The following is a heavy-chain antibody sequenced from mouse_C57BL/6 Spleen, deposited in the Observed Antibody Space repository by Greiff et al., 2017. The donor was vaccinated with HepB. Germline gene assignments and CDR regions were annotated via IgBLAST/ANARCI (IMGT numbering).Heavy chain of an antibody. D-gene: IGHD1-1*01. J-gene: IGHJ2*01. V-gene: IGHV7-3*01. CDR1: GFTFTDYY. Sequence: EVKVEESGGGLVQPGGSLSLSCAASGFTFTDYYMSWVRQPPGKALEWLGFIRNKANGYTTEYSASVKGRFTISRDNSQSILYLQMNALRAEDSATYYCARSYYYGSSFYFDYWGQGTTLTVSS. CDR2: IRNKANGYTT. CDR3: ARSYYYGSSFYFDY.